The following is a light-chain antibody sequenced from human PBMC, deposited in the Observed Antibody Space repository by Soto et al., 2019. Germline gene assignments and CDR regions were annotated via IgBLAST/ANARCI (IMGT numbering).Light chain of an antibody. CDR1: QSISSH. V-gene: IGKV1-39*01. J-gene: IGKJ4*01. CDR3: QHLNGFPLT. Sequence: DIQMTQSPSSLSASVGDRVTITCRASQSISSHLNWYQQKPGKAPKLLIYAASGLQSGVPSRFSGSGSGTDFTLTINSLQPEDFASYYCQHLNGFPLTFGGGTKVEIK. CDR2: AAS.